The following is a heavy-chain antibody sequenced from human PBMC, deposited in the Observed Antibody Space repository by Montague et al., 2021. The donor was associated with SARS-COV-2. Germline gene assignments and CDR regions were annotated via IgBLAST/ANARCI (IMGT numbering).Heavy chain of an antibody. Sequence: TLSLTCTVSGGSISSGGYYWSWIRQHPGKGLERIGYIYYSGNTYYNPSLKSRVTISVDTSKNQFSLKLSSVTAADTAVYYCARAQLDFDWLSMPSSHWFDPWGQGTLVTVSS. V-gene: IGHV4-31*03. CDR3: ARAQLDFDWLSMPSSHWFDP. CDR2: IYYSGNT. D-gene: IGHD3-9*01. J-gene: IGHJ5*02. CDR1: GGSISSGGYY.